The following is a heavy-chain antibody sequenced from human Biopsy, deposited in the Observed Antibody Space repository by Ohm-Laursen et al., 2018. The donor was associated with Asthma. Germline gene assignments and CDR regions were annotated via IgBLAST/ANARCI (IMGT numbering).Heavy chain of an antibody. CDR3: ARDGPELPTELDY. D-gene: IGHD1-14*01. J-gene: IGHJ4*02. CDR2: IDSRSFST. CDR1: GVTFSDHY. V-gene: IGHV3-11*06. Sequence: SLRLSCSASGVTFSDHYMSWIRQAPGKGLEWVSFIDSRSFSTTYADSVKGRFTISRDNAKNSLYLQMNSLRAEDTAVYYCARDGPELPTELDYWGPGTPVTVSS.